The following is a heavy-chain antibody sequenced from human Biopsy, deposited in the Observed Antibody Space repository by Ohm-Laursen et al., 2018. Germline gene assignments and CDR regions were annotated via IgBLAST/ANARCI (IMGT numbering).Heavy chain of an antibody. Sequence: GTLSLTCTVSRDSISDYYWTWIRQSPGKGLEWIGYIYYTGSTNYNPSVKSRVTISVDTSKNQFSLKLNSVTAADTAVYFCARENKGRQLNTNLNTGKNLDSWGQGILVTVSS. CDR3: ARENKGRQLNTNLNTGKNLDS. D-gene: IGHD1-1*01. J-gene: IGHJ4*02. V-gene: IGHV4-59*01. CDR1: RDSISDYY. CDR2: IYYTGST.